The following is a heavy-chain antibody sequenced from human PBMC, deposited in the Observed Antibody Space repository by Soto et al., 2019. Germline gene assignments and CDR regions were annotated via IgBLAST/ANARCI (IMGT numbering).Heavy chain of an antibody. D-gene: IGHD6-19*01. CDR3: ARGIAVDMNWFDP. CDR2: IYHSGST. V-gene: IGHV4-38-2*01. Sequence: SETLSLTCAVSGYSISSGYYWGWIRQPPGKGLEWIGSIYHSGSTYYNPSLKSRVTISVDTSKNQFSLKLSSVTAADTAVYYCARGIAVDMNWFDPWGQGTLVTV. J-gene: IGHJ5*02. CDR1: GYSISSGYY.